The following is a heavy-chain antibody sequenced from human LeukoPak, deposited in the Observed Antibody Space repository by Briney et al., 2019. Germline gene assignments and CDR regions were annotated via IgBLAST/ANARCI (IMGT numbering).Heavy chain of an antibody. D-gene: IGHD4-23*01. V-gene: IGHV4-59*01. CDR3: ARVGFGNTPHPIGY. Sequence: SETLSLTCTVSGGSISSYYWSWIRQPPGKGLEWIGYIYYTGSTNYNPSLKSRVTISVDTSKNQFSLELSSVTAADTAVYYCARVGFGNTPHPIGYWGQGTLVTVSS. CDR1: GGSISSYY. CDR2: IYYTGST. J-gene: IGHJ4*02.